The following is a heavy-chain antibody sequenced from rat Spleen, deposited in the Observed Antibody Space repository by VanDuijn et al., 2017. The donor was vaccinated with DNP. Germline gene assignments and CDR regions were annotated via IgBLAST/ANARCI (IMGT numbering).Heavy chain of an antibody. J-gene: IGHJ2*01. CDR3: ATLGDY. Sequence: EVQLVESGGGLVQPGRSLKLSCAASGFTFRDHNMAWVRQAPKKGLEWVAYINYDGSSTYYRDSVKGRFTISRDNAKSTLYLQMDSLRSEDTATYYCATLGDYWGQGVMVTVSS. V-gene: IGHV5-7*01. D-gene: IGHD5-1*01. CDR2: INYDGSST. CDR1: GFTFRDHN.